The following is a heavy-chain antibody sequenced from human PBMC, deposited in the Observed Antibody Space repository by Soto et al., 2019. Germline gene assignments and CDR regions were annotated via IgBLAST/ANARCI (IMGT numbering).Heavy chain of an antibody. CDR2: ISYDGSNK. CDR1: GFTFSNYG. V-gene: IGHV3-30*18. J-gene: IGHJ6*02. CDR3: AKDREQQWLVRGSMDV. Sequence: GGSLRLSCAASGFTFSNYGMHWLRQAPGKGLEWVAIISYDGSNKYYADSVKGRFTISRDNSKNTLYLQMNSLRAEDTAVYYCAKDREQQWLVRGSMDVWGQGTTVTVSS. D-gene: IGHD6-19*01.